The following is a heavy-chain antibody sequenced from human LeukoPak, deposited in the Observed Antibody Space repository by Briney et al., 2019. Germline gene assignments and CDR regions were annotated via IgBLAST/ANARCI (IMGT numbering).Heavy chain of an antibody. J-gene: IGHJ4*02. D-gene: IGHD3-22*01. CDR2: ISGSGGST. Sequence: PGGSLRLSCAASGFTFSSYAMSWVRQAPGKGLEWVSAISGSGGSTYYADSVKGRFTISRDNSKNTLYLQVNGLRAEDTAVYYCAKGNYYDSSGYLYYFDYWGQGTLVTVSS. CDR3: AKGNYYDSSGYLYYFDY. V-gene: IGHV3-23*01. CDR1: GFTFSSYA.